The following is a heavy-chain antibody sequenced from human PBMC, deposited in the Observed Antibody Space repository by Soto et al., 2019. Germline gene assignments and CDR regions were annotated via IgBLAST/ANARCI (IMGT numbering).Heavy chain of an antibody. J-gene: IGHJ4*02. CDR3: ARDMRGWYGEFEY. V-gene: IGHV3-7*01. D-gene: IGHD6-19*01. CDR1: GFTFSDYW. Sequence: EVLLVESGGGLVQPGGSLRLSCAASGFTFSDYWLSWVRQAPGKGLEWVANIKKDGSEKNYVDSVKGRFIISRDNAKKSLYLQMNSLRAEDTAVYYCARDMRGWYGEFEYWGQGSLVTVSS. CDR2: IKKDGSEK.